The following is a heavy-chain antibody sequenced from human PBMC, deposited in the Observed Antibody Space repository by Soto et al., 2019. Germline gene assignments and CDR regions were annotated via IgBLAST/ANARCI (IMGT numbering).Heavy chain of an antibody. CDR1: GGTFRNYA. CDR3: ARVEAGAYYQVYYGMDV. J-gene: IGHJ6*02. D-gene: IGHD3-22*01. Sequence: QVQLVQSGAEVKKPGSAVKVSCKASGGTFRNYAISWVRQAPGQGLECMGGIIPSLATADYAQKFQGRVTITADESTTKVYMELSSLISEDTAVYYCARVEAGAYYQVYYGMDVWGQGTTVTGSS. CDR2: IIPSLATA. V-gene: IGHV1-69*11.